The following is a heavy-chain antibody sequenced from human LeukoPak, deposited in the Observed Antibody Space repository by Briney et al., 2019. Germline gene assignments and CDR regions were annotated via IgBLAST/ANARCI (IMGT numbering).Heavy chain of an antibody. V-gene: IGHV3-21*04. CDR2: ISSSSSYI. D-gene: IGHD1-1*01. CDR1: GFTFSSYS. J-gene: IGHJ4*02. Sequence: PGGSLRLSCAASGFTFSSYSMNWVRQAPGKGLEWVSSISSSSSYIYYADSVKGRFTISRDNSKNTLYLQMNSLRSDDTAVYYCAKDRVSNVSPKGPSDYWGQGTLVTVSS. CDR3: AKDRVSNVSPKGPSDY.